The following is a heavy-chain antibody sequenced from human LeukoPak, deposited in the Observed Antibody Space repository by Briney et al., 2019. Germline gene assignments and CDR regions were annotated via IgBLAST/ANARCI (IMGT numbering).Heavy chain of an antibody. CDR2: INHSGST. CDR1: GGSFSGYY. Sequence: PSETLSLTCAVYGGSFSGYYWSWIRQPPGKGLEWIGEINHSGSTNYNPSLKSRVTISVDTSKNQFSLKLSSVTAADTAVYYCASHDRDAFDIWGQGTMVTVSS. J-gene: IGHJ3*02. CDR3: ASHDRDAFDI. V-gene: IGHV4-34*01.